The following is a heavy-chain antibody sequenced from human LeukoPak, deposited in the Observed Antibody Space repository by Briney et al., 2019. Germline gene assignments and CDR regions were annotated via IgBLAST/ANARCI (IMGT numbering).Heavy chain of an antibody. Sequence: GGSLRLSCAASAFTFSDYYMSWIRQAPGKGLEWVSYISSSGSTIYYADSVKGRFTISRDNAKNSLYLQMNSLRAEDTAVYYCAKDTYGSGSYSFDYWGQGTLVTVSS. CDR1: AFTFSDYY. V-gene: IGHV3-11*01. CDR2: ISSSGSTI. CDR3: AKDTYGSGSYSFDY. D-gene: IGHD3-10*01. J-gene: IGHJ4*02.